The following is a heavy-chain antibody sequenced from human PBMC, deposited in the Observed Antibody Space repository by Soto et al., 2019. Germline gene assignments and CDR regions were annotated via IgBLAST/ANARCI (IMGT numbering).Heavy chain of an antibody. CDR1: GFTFSSYS. V-gene: IGHV3-21*01. CDR3: ARDYCSSTSCASYYNYMDV. CDR2: ISSSSSYI. D-gene: IGHD2-2*01. Sequence: GGSLRLSCAASGFTFSSYSMNWVRQAPGKGLEWVSSISSSSSYIYYADSVKGRFTISRDNAKNSLYLQMNSLRAEDTAVYYCARDYCSSTSCASYYNYMDVWGKGTTVTVSS. J-gene: IGHJ6*03.